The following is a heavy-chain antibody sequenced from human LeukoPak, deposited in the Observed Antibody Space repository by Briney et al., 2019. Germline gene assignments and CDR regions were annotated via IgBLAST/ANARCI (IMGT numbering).Heavy chain of an antibody. CDR3: AKADSSPRDFDY. CDR2: IRYDGSNK. CDR1: GFNFHNFA. D-gene: IGHD6-13*01. Sequence: GGSLRLSCEASGFNFHNFAMHWVRQAPGKGLEWVAFIRYDGSNKYYADSVKGRFTISRDNSKNTLYLQMNSLRAEDTAVYYCAKADSSPRDFDYWGQGTLVTVSS. J-gene: IGHJ4*02. V-gene: IGHV3-30*02.